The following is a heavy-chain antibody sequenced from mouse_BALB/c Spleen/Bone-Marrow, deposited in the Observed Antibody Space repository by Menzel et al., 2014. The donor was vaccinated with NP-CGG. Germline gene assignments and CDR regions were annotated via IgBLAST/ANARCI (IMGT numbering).Heavy chain of an antibody. Sequence: VKLQESGGGLVKPGGSLKLSCAASGFTFSSYTMSWVRQTPEKRREGVATLSRGGSFTYYPDSVKGRFTISRDNAKNTLYLQMSSLKSEDTAMYYCTRDLYDGYYYYAMDYWGQGTSVTVSS. CDR2: LSRGGSFT. D-gene: IGHD2-3*01. J-gene: IGHJ4*01. CDR1: GFTFSSYT. CDR3: TRDLYDGYYYYAMDY. V-gene: IGHV5-6-4*01.